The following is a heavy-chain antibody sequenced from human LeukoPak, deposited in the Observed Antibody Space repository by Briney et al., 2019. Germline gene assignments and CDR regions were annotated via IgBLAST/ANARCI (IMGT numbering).Heavy chain of an antibody. CDR1: GFTFSSYA. Sequence: GGSLRLSCAASGFTFSSYAMHWVRQAPGKGLEWVAVISHDGSNKYYADSVKGRFTISRDNSKNTLYLQMNSLRAEDTAVYYCARDLPLNYDFWSGYYTGTASYFDYWGQGTLVTVSS. CDR2: ISHDGSNK. J-gene: IGHJ4*02. D-gene: IGHD3-3*01. CDR3: ARDLPLNYDFWSGYYTGTASYFDY. V-gene: IGHV3-30-3*01.